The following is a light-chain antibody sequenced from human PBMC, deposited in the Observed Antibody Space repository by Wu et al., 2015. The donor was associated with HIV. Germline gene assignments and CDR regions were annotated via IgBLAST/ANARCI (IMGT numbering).Light chain of an antibody. Sequence: EIVMTQSPATLSVSPGERVTLSCRASQIVRNNLAWYQQKPGQAPRLLIHGASTRATGVPARFSGIGSGTDFTLTISRLEPEDFAVYYCQQYGSSPLLTFGGGTKVEIK. CDR2: GAS. V-gene: IGKV3-15*01. CDR1: QIVRNN. CDR3: QQYGSSPLLT. J-gene: IGKJ4*01.